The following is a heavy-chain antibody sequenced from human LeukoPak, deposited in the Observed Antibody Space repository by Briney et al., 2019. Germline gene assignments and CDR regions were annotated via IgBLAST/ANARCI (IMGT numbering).Heavy chain of an antibody. D-gene: IGHD6-13*01. J-gene: IGHJ4*02. V-gene: IGHV3-9*01. Sequence: PGGSLRLSCVASGFNFDDYAMHWVRQAPGKGLEWVSGISWDSGSIGYADSVKGRFTISRDNAKNSLYLQMNSLRAEDTAVYYCARAQRIAAVLHYFDYWGQGTLVTVSS. CDR3: ARAQRIAAVLHYFDY. CDR1: GFNFDDYA. CDR2: ISWDSGSI.